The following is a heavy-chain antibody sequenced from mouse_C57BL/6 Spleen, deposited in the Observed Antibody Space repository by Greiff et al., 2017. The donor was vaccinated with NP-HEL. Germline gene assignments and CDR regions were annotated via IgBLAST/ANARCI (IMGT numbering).Heavy chain of an antibody. V-gene: IGHV3-6*01. CDR1: GYSITSGYY. CDR2: ISYDGSN. CDR3: ARFITTVVAKGLFDY. J-gene: IGHJ2*01. Sequence: EVQLVESGPGLVKPSQSLSLTCSVTGYSITSGYYWNWIRQFPGNKLEWMGYISYDGSNNYNPSLKNRISITRDTSKNQFFLKLNSVTTEDTATYYCARFITTVVAKGLFDYWGQGTTLTVSS. D-gene: IGHD1-1*01.